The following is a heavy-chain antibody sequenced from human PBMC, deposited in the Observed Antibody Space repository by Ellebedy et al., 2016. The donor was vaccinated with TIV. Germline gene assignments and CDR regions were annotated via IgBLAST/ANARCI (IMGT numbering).Heavy chain of an antibody. CDR1: GFTFTSSA. J-gene: IGHJ4*02. CDR3: LTGSGGDNY. V-gene: IGHV1-58*01. D-gene: IGHD3-9*01. CDR2: IVVGSGNT. Sequence: ASVKVSCKASGFTFTSSAVQWVRQARGQRLEWIGWIVVGSGNTNYAPKFQERVTITRDMSTSKAYMELSSQRSEDTAVYYCLTGSGGDNYWGQGTLVTVSS.